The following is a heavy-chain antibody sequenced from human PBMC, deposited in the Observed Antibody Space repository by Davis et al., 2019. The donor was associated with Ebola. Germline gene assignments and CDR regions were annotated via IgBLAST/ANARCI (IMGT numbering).Heavy chain of an antibody. CDR2: IYYSGST. CDR3: ARHSTRYYYYGMDV. J-gene: IGHJ6*02. CDR1: GGSISSGDYY. Sequence: MPSETLSLTCTVSGGSISSGDYYWSWIRQPPGKGLEWIGYIYYSGSTYYNPSLKSRVTISVDTSKNQFSLKLSSVTAADTAVYYCARHSTRYYYYGMDVWGQGTTVTVSS. D-gene: IGHD1-1*01. V-gene: IGHV4-30-4*01.